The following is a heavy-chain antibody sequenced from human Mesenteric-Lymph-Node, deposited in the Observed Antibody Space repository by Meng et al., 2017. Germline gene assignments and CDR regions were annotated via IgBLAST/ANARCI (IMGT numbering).Heavy chain of an antibody. CDR2: INHSGST. D-gene: IGHD2-21*02. V-gene: IGHV4-34*01. J-gene: IGHJ4*02. CDR3: ARVGAYCGGDCYHPR. Sequence: QGRLQAWGSGLVKPSETLSLTSAVYGGSFSGYYWSWIRQPPGKGLEWIGEINHSGSTNYNPYLKSRVTISVDTSKNQFSLKLSSVTAADTAVYYCARVGAYCGGDCYHPRWGQGTLVTVSS. CDR1: GGSFSGYY.